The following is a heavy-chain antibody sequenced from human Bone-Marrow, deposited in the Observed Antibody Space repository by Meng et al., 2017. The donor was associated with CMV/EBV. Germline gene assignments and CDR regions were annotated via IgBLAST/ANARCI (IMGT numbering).Heavy chain of an antibody. J-gene: IGHJ3*02. D-gene: IGHD1-7*01. CDR2: IYYSGST. CDR1: GGSISSSSYY. Sequence: SETLSLTCTVSGGSISSSSYYWGWIRQPPGKGLEWIGSIYYSGSTYYNPSLKSRVTISVDTSKNQFSLKLSSVTAADTAVYYCARSNWNYVRAFDIWGQGTMVTVSS. CDR3: ARSNWNYVRAFDI. V-gene: IGHV4-39*01.